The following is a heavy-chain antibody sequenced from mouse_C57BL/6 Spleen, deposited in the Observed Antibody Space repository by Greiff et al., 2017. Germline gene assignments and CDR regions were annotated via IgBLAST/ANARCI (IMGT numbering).Heavy chain of an antibody. V-gene: IGHV1-82*01. Sequence: VKLVESGPELVKPGASVKISCKASGYAFSSSWMNWVKQRPGKGLEWIGRIYPGGGDTYYNGKFKGKDTLTADKSASTAYMQLSSLTSENAAVYFCTRYVYGSSSWCAYWGKGTMVTVSA. CDR3: TRYVYGSSSWCAY. CDR2: IYPGGGDT. CDR1: GYAFSSSW. J-gene: IGHJ3*01. D-gene: IGHD1-1*01.